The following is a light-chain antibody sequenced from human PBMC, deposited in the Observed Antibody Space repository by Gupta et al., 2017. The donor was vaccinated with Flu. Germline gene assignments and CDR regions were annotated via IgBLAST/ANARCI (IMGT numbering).Light chain of an antibody. V-gene: IGLV2-14*03. CDR3: GAYGAVGV. Sequence: QSALTQPASVSGSPGQSIAISFTGSSSAIGAYYYVSWYQQHPGKAPKLMIYDVNNRPSGVSTRFSGSKSGNTASLTISGLQAEDEAEYYCGAYGAVGVVGGGTKVTVL. CDR2: DVN. CDR1: SSAIGAYYY. J-gene: IGLJ3*02.